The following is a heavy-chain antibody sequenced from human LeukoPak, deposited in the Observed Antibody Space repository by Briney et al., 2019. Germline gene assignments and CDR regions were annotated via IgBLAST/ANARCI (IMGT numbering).Heavy chain of an antibody. J-gene: IGHJ6*02. CDR2: IYYSGST. CDR3: ARAKGWMLLYYYYGMDV. D-gene: IGHD6-19*01. Sequence: NPSETLSLTCTVSGGSISSYYWSWIRQPPGKGLEWIGYIYYSGSTNYSPSLKSRVTISVDTSKNQFSLKLSSVTAADTAVYYCARAKGWMLLYYYYGMDVWGQGTTVTVSS. V-gene: IGHV4-59*01. CDR1: GGSISSYY.